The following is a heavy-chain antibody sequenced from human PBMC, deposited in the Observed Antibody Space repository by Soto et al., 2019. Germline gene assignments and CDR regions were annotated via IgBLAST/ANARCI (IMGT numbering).Heavy chain of an antibody. D-gene: IGHD3-22*01. Sequence: QVQLQESGPGLVKPSQTLSLTCTVSGGSISSSDYYWSWIRQPPGKGLEWIGYIYYSGSTYYNPSLKSRVTISVDTSKNQFSLKLSSVTAADTAVYYCARVPYYYDSSGYIWFDPWGQGTLVTVSS. CDR2: IYYSGST. V-gene: IGHV4-30-4*01. J-gene: IGHJ5*02. CDR1: GGSISSSDYY. CDR3: ARVPYYYDSSGYIWFDP.